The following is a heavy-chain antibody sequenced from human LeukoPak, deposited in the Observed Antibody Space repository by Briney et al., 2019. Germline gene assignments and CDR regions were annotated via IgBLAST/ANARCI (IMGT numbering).Heavy chain of an antibody. Sequence: TGGSLRLSCAASGFTFSSYAMHWVRQAPGKGLEWVAVISYDGSNKYYADSVKGRFTISRDNSKNTLYLQMNSLRAEDTAVYYCARPYALGSYPHNWFDPWGQGTLVTVSS. J-gene: IGHJ5*02. CDR1: GFTFSSYA. CDR3: ARPYALGSYPHNWFDP. V-gene: IGHV3-30*04. D-gene: IGHD1-26*01. CDR2: ISYDGSNK.